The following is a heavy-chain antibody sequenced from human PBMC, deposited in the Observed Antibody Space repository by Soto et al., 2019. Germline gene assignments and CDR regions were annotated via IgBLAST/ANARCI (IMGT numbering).Heavy chain of an antibody. CDR2: ISGSGGST. Sequence: GGSLRLSCAASGFTFSNCAMTWVRQAPGKGLEWVSGISGSGGSTYYAESVKGRFTISRDNSKNTLYLQMNILRAEDTAVYYCARSSSGWYQFDYWGQGTLVTVSS. V-gene: IGHV3-23*01. CDR1: GFTFSNCA. J-gene: IGHJ4*02. CDR3: ARSSSGWYQFDY. D-gene: IGHD6-19*01.